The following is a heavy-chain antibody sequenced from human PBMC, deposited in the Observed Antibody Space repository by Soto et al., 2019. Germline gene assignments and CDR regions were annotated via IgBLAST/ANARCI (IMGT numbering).Heavy chain of an antibody. CDR2: IKGDGSEK. CDR1: GFIFNSRW. J-gene: IGHJ4*02. D-gene: IGHD1-26*01. V-gene: IGHV3-7*01. Sequence: EVQLVESGGGLAQPGGSLRLSCAASGFIFNSRWMSWVRQAPGKGLEWVANIKGDGSEKKYVDSVKGRFTISRDNARNSMYLQMNSLTAEDTAVYYCARVEIGSYDYWGQGALVTVSS. CDR3: ARVEIGSYDY.